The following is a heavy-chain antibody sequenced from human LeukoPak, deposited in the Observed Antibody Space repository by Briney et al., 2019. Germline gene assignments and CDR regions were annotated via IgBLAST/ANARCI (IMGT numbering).Heavy chain of an antibody. CDR3: ARYPMTYCSSSSCTDY. CDR2: IYYSGST. Sequence: SETLSLTCTVSGGXISGDYCSWIRQSLQELERIGYIYYSGSTNYNPSLKSRVTISVDTSKNQFSLKLSSVTAADTAVYYCARYPMTYCSSSSCTDYWGQGTLVTVSS. J-gene: IGHJ4*02. CDR1: GGXISGDY. V-gene: IGHV4-59*08. D-gene: IGHD2-2*01.